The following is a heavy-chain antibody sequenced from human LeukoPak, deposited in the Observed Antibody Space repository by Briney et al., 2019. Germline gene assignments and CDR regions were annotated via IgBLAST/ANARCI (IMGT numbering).Heavy chain of an antibody. V-gene: IGHV1-69*13. CDR3: AREKSDAFDI. J-gene: IGHJ3*02. CDR1: GGTFNTYA. CDR2: IIPIFVTP. Sequence: SVTVSCKASGGTFNTYAISWVRQAPGQGLEWMGGIIPIFVTPNYAQKFQGRLTITADESTSTAYMELSSLRSADTAVYYCAREKSDAFDIWGQGTVVTVSS.